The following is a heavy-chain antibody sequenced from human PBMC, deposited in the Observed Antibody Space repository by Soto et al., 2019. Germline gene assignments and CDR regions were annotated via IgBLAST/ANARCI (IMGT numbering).Heavy chain of an antibody. V-gene: IGHV1-8*01. D-gene: IGHD4-17*01. J-gene: IGHJ4*02. CDR3: ARGLSRYGDYEVDY. Sequence: ASVKVSCKASGYTFTNYDINWVRQATGQGLEWMGWMNPNSGNTGYAQKFQGRVTMTGNTSISTAYMELSSLSSEDSAVYYCARGLSRYGDYEVDYWGQGTLVTVSS. CDR1: GYTFTNYD. CDR2: MNPNSGNT.